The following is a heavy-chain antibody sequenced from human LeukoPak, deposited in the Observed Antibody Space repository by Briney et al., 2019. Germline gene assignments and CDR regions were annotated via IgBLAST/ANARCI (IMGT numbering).Heavy chain of an antibody. V-gene: IGHV4-38-2*02. CDR1: GYSISSGHY. CDR2: IYHSGST. D-gene: IGHD5-18*01. CDR3: ARGGYSYGYTRFDY. Sequence: PSETLSLTCTISGYSISSGHYWGWIRQPPGKGLEWIGSIYHSGSTYYNSSLKSRVTISVDTSKNQFSLKLSSVTAADTAVYYCARGGYSYGYTRFDYWGQGTLVTVSS. J-gene: IGHJ4*02.